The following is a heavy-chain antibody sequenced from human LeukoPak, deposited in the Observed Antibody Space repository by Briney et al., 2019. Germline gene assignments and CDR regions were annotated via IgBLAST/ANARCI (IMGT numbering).Heavy chain of an antibody. CDR3: ARNIGGDAFDN. V-gene: IGHV3-48*04. CDR2: ISGSGGST. CDR1: GFTFSRNG. J-gene: IGHJ3*02. D-gene: IGHD2/OR15-2a*01. Sequence: GGSLRLSCAASGFTFSRNGMSWVRQAPGKGLEWVSNISGSGGSTNYVDSVKGRFTISRDNAKNSLYLQMNSLRAEDTAVYYCARNIGGDAFDNWGQGTPVTVSS.